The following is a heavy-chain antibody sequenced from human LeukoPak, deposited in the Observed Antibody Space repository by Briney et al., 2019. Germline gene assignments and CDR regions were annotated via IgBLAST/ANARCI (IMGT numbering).Heavy chain of an antibody. D-gene: IGHD3-9*01. J-gene: IGHJ4*02. V-gene: IGHV3-74*01. Sequence: GGSLRLSCAASGFTFSSYWMHWVRQAPGKGLVWVSRINSDGSSTSYADSVKGRFTISRDNSKNTLYLQMNSLRAEDTAVYYCAKGGAEYYDILTGYYLDYWGQGTLVTVSS. CDR3: AKGGAEYYDILTGYYLDY. CDR1: GFTFSSYW. CDR2: INSDGSST.